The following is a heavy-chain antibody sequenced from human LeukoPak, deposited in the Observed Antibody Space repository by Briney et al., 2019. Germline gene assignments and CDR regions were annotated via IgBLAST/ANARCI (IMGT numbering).Heavy chain of an antibody. J-gene: IGHJ4*02. Sequence: GGSLRLSCAASGFTFSSYWMSWVRQAPGKGLEWVANIKQDGSEKYYVDSVKGRFTISRDNSKNTLYLQMNSLRAEDTAVYYCARDGNYDSSGYHWGRGTLVTVSS. V-gene: IGHV3-7*03. D-gene: IGHD3-22*01. CDR1: GFTFSSYW. CDR3: ARDGNYDSSGYH. CDR2: IKQDGSEK.